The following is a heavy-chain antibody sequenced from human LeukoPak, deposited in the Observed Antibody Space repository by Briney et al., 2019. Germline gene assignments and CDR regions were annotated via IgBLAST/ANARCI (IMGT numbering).Heavy chain of an antibody. Sequence: SETLSLTCTVSGGSISRYYWNWIRQPAGKGLEWIGRIYYSGSTNYNPSLKSRVTISVDTSKNQFSLKLSSVTAADTAVYYCASSGGYSSGWYYRYWGQGTLVTVSS. CDR1: GGSISRYY. CDR2: IYYSGST. D-gene: IGHD6-19*01. CDR3: ASSGGYSSGWYYRY. V-gene: IGHV4-4*07. J-gene: IGHJ4*02.